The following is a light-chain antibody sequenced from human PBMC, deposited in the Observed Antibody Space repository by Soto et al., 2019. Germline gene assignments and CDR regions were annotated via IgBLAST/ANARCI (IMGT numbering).Light chain of an antibody. CDR1: QSVGSY. CDR2: GAS. V-gene: IGKV3-15*01. Sequence: EIVMTQSPATLSVSPGGRATLSCRASQSVGSYLAWSQQRPGHPPRLLLYGASTRATGIPTRFSGSGSGTEFALTISILQSEAFAVYYCQQYNTWPPRYTFGQGTKLEI. J-gene: IGKJ2*01. CDR3: QQYNTWPPRYT.